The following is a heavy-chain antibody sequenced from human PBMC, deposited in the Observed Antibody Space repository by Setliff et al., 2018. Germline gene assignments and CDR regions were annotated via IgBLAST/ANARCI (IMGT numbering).Heavy chain of an antibody. D-gene: IGHD3-16*01. V-gene: IGHV4-61*03. Sequence: KTSETLSLTCTVSGGSICGASMRSYYWSWFQKPPGKGLEFIGHVDYSGPTNYDPSLKSRVTISVDTSKIHFSLKLTSVTAADTAAYHFARYTPKLPELGIYGWFDYWGQGTAVPVS. CDR3: ARYTPKLPELGIYGWFDY. CDR2: VDYSGPT. J-gene: IGHJ4*02. CDR1: GGSICGASMRSYY.